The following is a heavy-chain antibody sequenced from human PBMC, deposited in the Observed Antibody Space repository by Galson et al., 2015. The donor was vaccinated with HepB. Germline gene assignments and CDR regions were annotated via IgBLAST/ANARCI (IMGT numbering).Heavy chain of an antibody. Sequence: SVKVSCKASGYTFTGYYMHWVRQAPGQGLEWMGWINPNSGGTNYAQKFQGRVTMTRDTSISTAYMELSRLRSDDTAVYYCARVSEHCSSTSCYKRFDYWGQGTLVTVSS. CDR3: ARVSEHCSSTSCYKRFDY. CDR2: INPNSGGT. CDR1: GYTFTGYY. J-gene: IGHJ4*02. D-gene: IGHD2-2*02. V-gene: IGHV1-2*02.